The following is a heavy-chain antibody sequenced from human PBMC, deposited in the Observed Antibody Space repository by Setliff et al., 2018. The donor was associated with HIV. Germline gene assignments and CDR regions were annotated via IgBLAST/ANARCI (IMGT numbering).Heavy chain of an antibody. D-gene: IGHD1-1*01. CDR2: IWYDGRSQ. V-gene: IGHV3-33*01. CDR1: EFTFSSYA. J-gene: IGHJ4*02. Sequence: PGGSLRLSCAASEFTFSSYAMHWVRQGSGKGLEWVAAIWYDGRSQYYTDSVKGRFTISRDNAKNTLYLQVNSLRAEDTALYYCARLGKHDAGIFDYWGQGTLVTVSS. CDR3: ARLGKHDAGIFDY.